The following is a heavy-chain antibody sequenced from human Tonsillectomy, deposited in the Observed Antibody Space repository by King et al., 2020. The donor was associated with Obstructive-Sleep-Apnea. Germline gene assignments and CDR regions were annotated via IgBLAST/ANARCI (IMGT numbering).Heavy chain of an antibody. J-gene: IGHJ4*02. D-gene: IGHD5-24*01. CDR1: GGSISNSNYY. CDR2: IYYSGST. Sequence: QLQLQESGPGLVKSSETLSLSCTVSGGSISNSNYYWSWIRQPPGKGLEWIGSIYYSGSTYYNPSLKSRVTISVDTSKNQFSLKVNSVTVADTAVYYCAREGRWQQFRGDDYWGQGVLVTVSS. CDR3: AREGRWQQFRGDDY. V-gene: IGHV4-39*07.